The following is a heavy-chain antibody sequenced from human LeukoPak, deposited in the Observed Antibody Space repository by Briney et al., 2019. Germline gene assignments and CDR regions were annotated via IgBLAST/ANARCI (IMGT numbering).Heavy chain of an antibody. D-gene: IGHD2-2*01. V-gene: IGHV4-39*01. J-gene: IGHJ4*02. Sequence: PSETLSLTCTVSGGSISSSSYHWGWICQPPGKGLEWIGSIYYSGSTYYNPSLKSRVTISVDTSKNQFSLKLSSVTAADTAVYYCARQLGYCSSTSCYADKVDYWGQGTLVTVSS. CDR2: IYYSGST. CDR1: GGSISSSSYH. CDR3: ARQLGYCSSTSCYADKVDY.